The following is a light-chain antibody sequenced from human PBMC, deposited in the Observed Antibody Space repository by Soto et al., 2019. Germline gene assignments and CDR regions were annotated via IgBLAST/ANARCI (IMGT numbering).Light chain of an antibody. CDR3: QVWDSITDDYV. Sequence: SYELTQPPSVSVAPGQTARIPCGGNNIGGKGVHWYQQRPGQAPVLVVYDDRDRPSGIPERFSGSNSGNTATLTISRVEAGDEADYYCQVWDSITDDYVFGPGTKLTVL. CDR2: DDR. CDR1: NIGGKG. V-gene: IGLV3-21*02. J-gene: IGLJ1*01.